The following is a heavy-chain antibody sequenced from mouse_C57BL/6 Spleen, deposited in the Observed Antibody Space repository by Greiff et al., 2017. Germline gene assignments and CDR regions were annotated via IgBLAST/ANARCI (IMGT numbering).Heavy chain of an antibody. CDR2: IYPRSGNT. J-gene: IGHJ3*01. Sequence: VQLKQSGAELARPGASVKLSCKASGYTFTSYGISWVKQRTGQGLEWIGEIYPRSGNTYYNEKFKGKAALTADKSSSTAYMELRSLPSEDSAVYFCARSEGNYEAYWGQGTLVTVSA. CDR1: GYTFTSYG. V-gene: IGHV1-81*01. D-gene: IGHD2-1*01. CDR3: ARSEGNYEAY.